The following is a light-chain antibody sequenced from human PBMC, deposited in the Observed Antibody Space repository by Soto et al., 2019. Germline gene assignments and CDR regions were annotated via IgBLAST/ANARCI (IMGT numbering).Light chain of an antibody. CDR2: GAT. J-gene: IGKJ1*01. CDR1: QRITT. Sequence: EIVMTQSPATLSLSPGERATLSCRASQRITTVAWYQQKPGQAPRLLIHGATTRATGIPARFSGSGSGTEFTLTISSLQSEDFAVYYCQQYNNWPRTFGQGTKVDIK. V-gene: IGKV3-15*01. CDR3: QQYNNWPRT.